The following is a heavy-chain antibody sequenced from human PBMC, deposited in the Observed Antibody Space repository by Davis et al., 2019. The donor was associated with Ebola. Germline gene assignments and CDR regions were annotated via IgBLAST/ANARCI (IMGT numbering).Heavy chain of an antibody. V-gene: IGHV3-30-3*01. CDR2: ISYDGSNK. CDR1: GFTFSSYA. J-gene: IGHJ6*02. CDR3: ARDMTVTTFFHYYYYGMDV. D-gene: IGHD4-17*01. Sequence: GESLKISCAASGFTFSSYAMHWVRQAPGKGLEWVAVISYDGSNKYYADSVKGRFTISRDNSKNTLYLQMNSLRAEDTAVYYCARDMTVTTFFHYYYYGMDVWGQGTTVTVSS.